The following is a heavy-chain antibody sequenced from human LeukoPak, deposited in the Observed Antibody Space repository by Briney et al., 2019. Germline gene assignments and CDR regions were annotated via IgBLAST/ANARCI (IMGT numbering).Heavy chain of an antibody. CDR1: GGTFSSYA. J-gene: IGHJ6*02. V-gene: IGHV1-69*13. Sequence: SVKVSCKASGGTFSSYAISWVRQAPGQGLEWMGGIIPIFGTANYAQKFQGRVTITADESTSTAYMELGSLRSEDTAVYYCASPPLGGATNYYYYGTDVWGQGTTVTVSS. D-gene: IGHD1-26*01. CDR2: IIPIFGTA. CDR3: ASPPLGGATNYYYYGTDV.